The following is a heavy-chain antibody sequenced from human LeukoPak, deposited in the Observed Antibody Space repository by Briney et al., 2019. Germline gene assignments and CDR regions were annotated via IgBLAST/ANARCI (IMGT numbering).Heavy chain of an antibody. Sequence: ASVKVSCKASGYTFTSYGISWVRQAPGQGLEWMGWISAYNGNTNYAQKLQGRVTMTEDTSTDTAYMELSSLRSEDTAVYYCAVASVATITNDFDYWGQGTLVTVSS. CDR2: ISAYNGNT. CDR1: GYTFTSYG. V-gene: IGHV1-18*01. D-gene: IGHD5-12*01. CDR3: AVASVATITNDFDY. J-gene: IGHJ4*02.